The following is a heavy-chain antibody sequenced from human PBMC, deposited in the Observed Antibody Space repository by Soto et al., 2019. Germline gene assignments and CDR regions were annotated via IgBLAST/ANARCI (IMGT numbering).Heavy chain of an antibody. CDR2: ISYDGSNK. CDR1: GFTFSSYG. D-gene: IGHD2-15*01. V-gene: IGHV3-30*03. J-gene: IGHJ4*02. Sequence: QVQLVESGGGVVQPGRCLRLSCAASGFTFSSYGMHWVRQAPGKGLERVAVISYDGSNKYYADSVKGQFTISRDNSKNTLYLQMNSLRAEDTAVYYCASPYCSGGSCYFDYWGQGTLVTLSS. CDR3: ASPYCSGGSCYFDY.